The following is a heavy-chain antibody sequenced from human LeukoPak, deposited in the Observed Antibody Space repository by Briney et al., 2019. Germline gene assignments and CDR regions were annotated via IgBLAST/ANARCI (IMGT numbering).Heavy chain of an antibody. CDR2: ITHSGST. CDR3: ARSRYILVGATRVSPKWFDP. D-gene: IGHD1-26*01. CDR1: GGSFSGYY. V-gene: IGHV4-34*01. Sequence: SETLSLTCAVYGGSFSGYYWNWIRQPPGKGLEWIGEITHSGSTNYNPSLNSRVTISVDTSKNQFSLKLSSVTAADTAVYYCARSRYILVGATRVSPKWFDPWGQGTLVTVSS. J-gene: IGHJ5*02.